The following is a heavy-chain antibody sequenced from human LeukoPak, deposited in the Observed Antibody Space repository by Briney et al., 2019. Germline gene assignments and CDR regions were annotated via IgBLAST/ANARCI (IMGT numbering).Heavy chain of an antibody. CDR3: ARDLPSIVVVPAALIRYYYYGMDV. CDR1: GYTFTGYG. D-gene: IGHD2-2*01. CDR2: ISAYNGNT. Sequence: GASVKVSCKASGYTFTGYGISWVRQAPGQGLEWMGWISAYNGNTNYAQKLQGRVTMTTDTSTSTAYMELRSLRSDDTAVYYCARDLPSIVVVPAALIRYYYYGMDVWGQGTTVTVSS. V-gene: IGHV1-18*01. J-gene: IGHJ6*02.